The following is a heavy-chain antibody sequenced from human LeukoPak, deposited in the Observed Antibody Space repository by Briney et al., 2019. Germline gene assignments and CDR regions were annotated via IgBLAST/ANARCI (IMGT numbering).Heavy chain of an antibody. J-gene: IGHJ3*01. Sequence: GGSLRLSCAASGFIFSDYYMGWIRQAPGRGLEWVSYIIDSGTKIYYTDSVKGRFTMSRDNAKKSLYLQMNSLRAEDTAVYYCARDFLHLGGWGQGTMVTVSS. V-gene: IGHV3-11*04. CDR1: GFIFSDYY. CDR2: IIDSGTKI. CDR3: ARDFLHLGG. D-gene: IGHD3-16*01.